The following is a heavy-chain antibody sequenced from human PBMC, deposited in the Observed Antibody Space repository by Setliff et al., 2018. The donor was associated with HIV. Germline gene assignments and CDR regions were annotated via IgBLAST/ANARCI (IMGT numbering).Heavy chain of an antibody. D-gene: IGHD5-12*01. CDR3: ARHPQYSGYDRPV. Sequence: PSETLSLTCTVSGGSIRSSSSYWGWIRQPPGKGLEWIGSIYYSGNTHYNPSLESRVTISIDTSNNQYSLNLNSLTAADTAVYYCARHPQYSGYDRPVWGQGTLVTVSS. J-gene: IGHJ4*02. CDR1: GGSIRSSSSY. V-gene: IGHV4-39*01. CDR2: IYYSGNT.